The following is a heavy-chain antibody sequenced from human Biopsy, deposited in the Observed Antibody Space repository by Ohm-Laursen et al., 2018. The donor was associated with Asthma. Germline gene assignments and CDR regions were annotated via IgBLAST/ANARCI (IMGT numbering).Heavy chain of an antibody. D-gene: IGHD3-10*01. Sequence: SLRLSCAASGFDLRDYTMNWVRQAPGKGLEWVASISSLSRYIYHATSLRGRFIISRDNAKRSLYLQMDSLRGDDTAVYYCSRDFTIGSGSPFHFWGRGTLVTVSS. J-gene: IGHJ4*02. V-gene: IGHV3-21*01. CDR3: SRDFTIGSGSPFHF. CDR1: GFDLRDYT. CDR2: ISSLSRYI.